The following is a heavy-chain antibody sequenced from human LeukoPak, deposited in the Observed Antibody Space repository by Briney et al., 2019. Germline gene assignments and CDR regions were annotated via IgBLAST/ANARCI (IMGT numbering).Heavy chain of an antibody. Sequence: PSETLSLTCTVSGGSISSGGYYWSWIRQHPGKGLEWIGYIYYSGSTYYNPSLKSRVTISVDTSKNQFSLKLSSVTAADTAVYYCATLRSRQYAFDIWGQGTMVTVSS. J-gene: IGHJ3*02. CDR2: IYYSGST. V-gene: IGHV4-31*03. CDR1: GGSISSGGYY. CDR3: ATLRSRQYAFDI. D-gene: IGHD5-12*01.